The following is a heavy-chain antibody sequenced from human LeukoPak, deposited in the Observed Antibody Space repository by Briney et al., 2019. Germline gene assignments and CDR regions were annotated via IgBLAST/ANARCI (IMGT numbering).Heavy chain of an antibody. V-gene: IGHV4-39*01. J-gene: IGHJ4*02. CDR3: ATSTVTTPVY. Sequence: SETLSLTCTVSGGSISSSSYYWGWIRQPPVKGLEWIGSIYYSGSTYYNPYLKSRVTISVDTSQNQFSLKLSSVTAADTAVYYCATSTVTTPVYWGQGTLVTVSS. D-gene: IGHD4-17*01. CDR2: IYYSGST. CDR1: GGSISSSSYY.